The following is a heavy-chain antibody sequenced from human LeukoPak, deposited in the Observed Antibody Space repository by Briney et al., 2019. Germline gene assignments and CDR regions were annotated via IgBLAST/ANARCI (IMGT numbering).Heavy chain of an antibody. V-gene: IGHV2-5*02. D-gene: IGHD3-10*01. CDR1: GFSLNTVGVG. Sequence: SGRTLVEPTEALTLTCTFSGFSLNTVGVGVGWIRQSPGKALEWLALIYWDDDKRFSPSLKSRLTIIQDTSKNQVVVTMDNMAPVDTGTYYCARTLPDRSSVRGFDSWGQGILVTVSS. CDR3: ARTLPDRSSVRGFDS. CDR2: IYWDDDK. J-gene: IGHJ4*02.